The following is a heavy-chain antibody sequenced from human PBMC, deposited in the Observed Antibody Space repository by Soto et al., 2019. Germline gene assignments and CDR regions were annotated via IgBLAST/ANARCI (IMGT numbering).Heavy chain of an antibody. CDR1: GYTFTNYD. CDR2: MNPNSGNT. CDR3: ARGHCSGGSCYLDY. D-gene: IGHD2-15*01. V-gene: IGHV1-8*01. Sequence: QVQLVQSGAEVKKPGASVKVSCKASGYTFTNYDITWVRQATGQGLEWMESMNPNSGNTGYAQKCQGRVTMTRNTSITTAYMELSSLRSEDTAVYYCARGHCSGGSCYLDYWGQGTLVTVSS. J-gene: IGHJ4*02.